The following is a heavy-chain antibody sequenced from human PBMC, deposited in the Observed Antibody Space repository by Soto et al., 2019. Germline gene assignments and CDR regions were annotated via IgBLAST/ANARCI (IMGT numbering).Heavy chain of an antibody. CDR2: ITQTETGT. Sequence: EVQLLESGGHLVQPGGSLRLSCAASGFTFSTYTMNWVRQAPGKGLEWVSGITQTETGTHYADSVKGRFTISRDNSKNMLFLQMNSLRVDDMAVYYCAKDRQPDGIWTFDHGGQGTPVIVSS. J-gene: IGHJ4*02. CDR1: GFTFSTYT. CDR3: AKDRQPDGIWTFDH. D-gene: IGHD3-9*01. V-gene: IGHV3-23*01.